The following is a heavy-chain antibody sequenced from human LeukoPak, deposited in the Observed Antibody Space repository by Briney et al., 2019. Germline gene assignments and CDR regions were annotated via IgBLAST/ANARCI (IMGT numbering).Heavy chain of an antibody. J-gene: IGHJ3*02. CDR3: ARDYYYDSSGYYGPVGDAFDI. CDR2: ISSNGGST. CDR1: GFTFSSYA. Sequence: GGSLRLSCAASGFTFSSYAMHWVRQAPGKGLEYVSAISSNGGSTYYANSVKGRFTISRDNSKNTLYLQMGSLRAEDMAVYYCARDYYYDSSGYYGPVGDAFDIWGQGTMVTVSS. V-gene: IGHV3-64*01. D-gene: IGHD3-22*01.